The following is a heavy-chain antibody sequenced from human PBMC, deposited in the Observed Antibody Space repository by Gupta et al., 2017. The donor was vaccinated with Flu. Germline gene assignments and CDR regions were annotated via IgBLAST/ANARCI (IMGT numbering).Heavy chain of an antibody. V-gene: IGHV3-21*01. CDR1: GFTCSSYS. CDR2: ISSSSSYI. Sequence: EVQLVESGGGLVKPGGSLRLSCAASGFTCSSYSMNWVRQAPGKGLEWVSSISSSSSYIYYADSVKGRFTISRDNAKNSLYLQMNSLRAEDTAVYYGARGGGFVVGELHAFDIWGQGTMVTVSS. D-gene: IGHD3-10*01. CDR3: ARGGGFVVGELHAFDI. J-gene: IGHJ3*02.